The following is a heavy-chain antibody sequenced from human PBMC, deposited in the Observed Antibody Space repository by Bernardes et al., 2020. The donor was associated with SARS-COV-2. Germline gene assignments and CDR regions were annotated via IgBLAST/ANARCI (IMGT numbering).Heavy chain of an antibody. Sequence: SETLSLTCTVSGGSIYSYYWSWIRQPPGKGLEWIGSVYYSGTTNYNSSLKSRVSISVDSSNTQFYLTLSSVTAADTAFYYCARVGGNYPNYCFDYWGQGILVAVSS. J-gene: IGHJ4*02. V-gene: IGHV4-59*01. CDR2: VYYSGTT. CDR3: ARVGGNYPNYCFDY. CDR1: GGSIYSYY. D-gene: IGHD1-7*01.